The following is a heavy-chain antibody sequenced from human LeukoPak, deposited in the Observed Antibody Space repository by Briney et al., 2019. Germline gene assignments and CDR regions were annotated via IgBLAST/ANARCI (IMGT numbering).Heavy chain of an antibody. CDR1: GFTFSSYA. J-gene: IGHJ4*02. D-gene: IGHD2-21*02. Sequence: GGSLRLSCAASGFTFSSYAMSWVRQAPGKGLEWVSAISGSRTYYADSVKGRFTISRDNAENSLYLQMHSLRAEDTAVYYCARLSSRDPLHYWGQGTLVTVSS. CDR2: ISGSRT. V-gene: IGHV3-23*01. CDR3: ARLSSRDPLHY.